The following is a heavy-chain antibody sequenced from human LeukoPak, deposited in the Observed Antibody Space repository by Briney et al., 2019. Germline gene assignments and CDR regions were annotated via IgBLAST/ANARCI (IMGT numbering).Heavy chain of an antibody. CDR2: IIPMFGTP. CDR1: AYIFSGYY. D-gene: IGHD5-18*01. CDR3: ARDGDTAMISFYDI. J-gene: IGHJ3*02. V-gene: IGHV1-69*13. Sequence: SVKVSCKASAYIFSGYYVHWVRQAPGQGLEWMGGIIPMFGTPNYAQKFQGRVTITADESTNTAYMELSSLTYEDTAMYYCARDGDTAMISFYDIWGQGTKVTVSS.